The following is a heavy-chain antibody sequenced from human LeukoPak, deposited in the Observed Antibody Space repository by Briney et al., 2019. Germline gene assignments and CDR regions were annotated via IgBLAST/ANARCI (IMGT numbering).Heavy chain of an antibody. J-gene: IGHJ4*02. CDR2: ISSDGSKI. CDR1: GFIFSNYA. CDR3: ATYRQVLLPFES. D-gene: IGHD2-8*02. V-gene: IGHV3-30*04. Sequence: GRSLRLSCAASGFIFSNYAMHWVRQAPGKGLEWVALISSDGSKIYYADSVKGRFTISRDNSKSTLSLQMNSLRAEDTAIYYCATYRQVLLPFESWGQGTLVTVSS.